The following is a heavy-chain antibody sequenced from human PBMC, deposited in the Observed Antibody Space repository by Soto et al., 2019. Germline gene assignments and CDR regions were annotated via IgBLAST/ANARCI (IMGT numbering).Heavy chain of an antibody. CDR1: GFSFSDYG. D-gene: IGHD6-13*01. V-gene: IGHV3-33*01. CDR3: ARDQGRATADGPLGNGLDV. J-gene: IGHJ6*02. Sequence: WGSLRLSCAASGFSFSDYGMHFCRHSPVKGLEWLTIIWFDASHEYYADSVKGRFTISRDNSNNTLYLQLNSLTADDTAVYFCARDQGRATADGPLGNGLDVWGQGTAVTVSS. CDR2: IWFDASHE.